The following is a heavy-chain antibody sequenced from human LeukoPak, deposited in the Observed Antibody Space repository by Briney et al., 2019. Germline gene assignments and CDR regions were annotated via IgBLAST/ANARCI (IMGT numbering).Heavy chain of an antibody. CDR3: ARDQFSPYYDILTGYDY. Sequence: GGSLRLSCAASGFTFSDYCMSWIRQAPGKGLEWVSYISSSGSTIYYADSVKGRFTISRDNAKNSLYLQMNSLRAEDTAVYYCARDQFSPYYDILTGYDYWGQGTLVTVSS. CDR1: GFTFSDYC. D-gene: IGHD3-9*01. CDR2: ISSSGSTI. V-gene: IGHV3-11*04. J-gene: IGHJ4*02.